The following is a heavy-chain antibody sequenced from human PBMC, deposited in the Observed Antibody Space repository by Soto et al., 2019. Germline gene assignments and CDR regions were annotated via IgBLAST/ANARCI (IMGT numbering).Heavy chain of an antibody. Sequence: SETLSLTCTVSGGSISSRGSMSGRSFYWGWMRQPPGKGLEWIASISYSDGSFYNSSLKSRLTISVDTSKNQFSLSLRSVTAADTAVYYCARHGGGYCSGGSCGYYKYYGMDVWGQGTTVT. D-gene: IGHD2-15*01. CDR2: ISYSDGS. CDR1: GGSISSRGSMSGRSFY. CDR3: ARHGGGYCSGGSCGYYKYYGMDV. V-gene: IGHV4-39*01. J-gene: IGHJ6*02.